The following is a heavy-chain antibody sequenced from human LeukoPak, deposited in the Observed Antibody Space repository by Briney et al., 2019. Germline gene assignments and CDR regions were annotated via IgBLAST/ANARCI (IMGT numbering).Heavy chain of an antibody. CDR3: ARAGVPAARDAFDI. V-gene: IGHV4-61*01. D-gene: IGHD2-2*01. CDR2: IYYSGST. Sequence: SETLSLTCSVSGGSISSSSYYWSWIRQPPGKGLEWIGYIYYSGSTNYNPSLKSRVTISVDTSKNQFSLKLSSMTAADTAVYCCARAGVPAARDAFDIWGQGTMVTVSS. J-gene: IGHJ3*02. CDR1: GGSISSSSYY.